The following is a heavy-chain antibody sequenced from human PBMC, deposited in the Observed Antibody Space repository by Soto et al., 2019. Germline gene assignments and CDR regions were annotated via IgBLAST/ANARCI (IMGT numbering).Heavy chain of an antibody. D-gene: IGHD5-12*01. CDR3: AAGGGLPRYY. CDR1: GGSISSGGYS. V-gene: IGHV4-30-2*01. CDR2: IYHSGST. J-gene: IGHJ4*02. Sequence: QLQLQESGSGLVKPSQTLSLTCAVSGGSISSGGYSWSWIRQPPGKGLEWIGYIYHSGSTYYNPSLQGRVTIAVGRSKNQFSLKLSSVTAADTAVYYCAAGGGLPRYYWGQGTLVTVSS.